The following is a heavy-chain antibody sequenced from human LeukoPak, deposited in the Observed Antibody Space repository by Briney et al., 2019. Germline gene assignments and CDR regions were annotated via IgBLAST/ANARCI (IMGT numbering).Heavy chain of an antibody. CDR2: ISAYNGNA. V-gene: IGHV1-18*01. J-gene: IGHJ4*02. Sequence: ASVKVSCKASGYTFTSYGTSWVRQAPGQGLEWMGWISAYNGNANYAQKLQGRVTMTTDTSTSTAYMELRSLRSDNTAVYYCARGPLITMIVVANPDYWGQGTLVTVSS. CDR3: ARGPLITMIVVANPDY. CDR1: GYTFTSYG. D-gene: IGHD3-22*01.